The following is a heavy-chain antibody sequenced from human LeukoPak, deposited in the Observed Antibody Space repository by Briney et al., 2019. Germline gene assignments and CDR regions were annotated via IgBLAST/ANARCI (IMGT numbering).Heavy chain of an antibody. J-gene: IGHJ4*02. CDR3: ARGVVTIFGVVIKGPLDY. Sequence: ASVKVSCKASGYTFTSYGISWVRQAPGQGLEWMGWISAYNGNTNYAQNLQGRVTMTTDTSTSTAYMELRSLRPDDTAVYYCARGVVTIFGVVIKGPLDYWGQGTLVTVSS. D-gene: IGHD3-3*01. CDR2: ISAYNGNT. V-gene: IGHV1-18*01. CDR1: GYTFTSYG.